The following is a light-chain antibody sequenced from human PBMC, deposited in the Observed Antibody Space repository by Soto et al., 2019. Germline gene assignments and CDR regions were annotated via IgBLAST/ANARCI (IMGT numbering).Light chain of an antibody. J-gene: IGLJ2*01. V-gene: IGLV2-14*01. CDR2: DVN. CDR3: SSYTGSSTYVV. CDR1: SSDVGGYNY. Sequence: QLVLTQPASVSGSPGQSITISCTGTSSDVGGYNYVSWYQQHPGKAPKLMIYDVNNRPSGVSNRFSGSKSGNTASLTISGLQAEEDAAYYCSSYTGSSTYVVFGGGTKLTVL.